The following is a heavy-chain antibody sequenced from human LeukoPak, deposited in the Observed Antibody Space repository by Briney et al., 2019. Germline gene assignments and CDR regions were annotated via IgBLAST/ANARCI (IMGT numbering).Heavy chain of an antibody. J-gene: IGHJ5*02. V-gene: IGHV5-51*01. Sequence: GESPKISCKGSGYSFTSYWIGWVRQMPGKGLECIGIIYPGDHDTRYSPSFHGQSTLSATKSISTAYLQWSRLKASDTAMYYCARSMVVVALNWFDPWGQGTLVTVSS. D-gene: IGHD2-15*01. CDR1: GYSFTSYW. CDR2: IYPGDHDT. CDR3: ARSMVVVALNWFDP.